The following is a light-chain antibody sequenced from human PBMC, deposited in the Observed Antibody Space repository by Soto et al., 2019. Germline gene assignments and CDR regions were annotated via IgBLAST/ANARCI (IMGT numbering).Light chain of an antibody. CDR1: QSVSTW. J-gene: IGKJ1*01. V-gene: IGKV1-5*01. CDR3: NQYNSYSPT. CDR2: DAS. Sequence: DIQMTQSPSSLSASVGDTVTITCWASQSVSTWLAWYQQKPGKAPKLLIYDASKLESGVPSRFSGSGSGTELTLTISGLQAEDSAIYYCNQYNSYSPTFGQGTTVEV.